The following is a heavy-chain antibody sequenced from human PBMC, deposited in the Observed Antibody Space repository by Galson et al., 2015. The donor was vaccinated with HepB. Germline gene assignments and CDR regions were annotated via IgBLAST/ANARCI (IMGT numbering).Heavy chain of an antibody. Sequence: SLRLSCAASGFTFSSYTMNWVRQAPGKGLEWISYISSSSSTIYYADPVKGRFTISRDNAEKYLYLQMNSLRAEDTAVYYCTRRAAQMDYWGQGTLVTVSS. CDR3: TRRAAQMDY. V-gene: IGHV3-48*01. D-gene: IGHD6-6*01. CDR2: ISSSSSTI. CDR1: GFTFSSYT. J-gene: IGHJ4*02.